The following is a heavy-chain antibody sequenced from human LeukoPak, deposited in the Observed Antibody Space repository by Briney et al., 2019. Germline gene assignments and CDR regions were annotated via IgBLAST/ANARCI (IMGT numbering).Heavy chain of an antibody. CDR1: GFTFSSYA. D-gene: IGHD5-18*01. CDR2: VSYDGSNK. V-gene: IGHV3-30*04. CDR3: ARDQRGYSYVSGDY. J-gene: IGHJ4*02. Sequence: GGSLRLSCVAYGFTFSSYAMHWVRQAPGKGLEGVAVVSYDGSNKYYADSMKGRFTISRDNAKNTLFLQMNSLRPEDTAVYYCARDQRGYSYVSGDYWGQGTLVTVSS.